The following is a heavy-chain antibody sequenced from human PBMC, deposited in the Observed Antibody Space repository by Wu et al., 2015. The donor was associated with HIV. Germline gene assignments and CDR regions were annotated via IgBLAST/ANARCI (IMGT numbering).Heavy chain of an antibody. V-gene: IGHV1-69*05. CDR3: ATPRSPGFSSAWPTYFDY. CDR1: GKTYNA. J-gene: IGHJ4*02. CDR2: IIPLFGTV. Sequence: QVQLVQSGAEVKKPGPSVKISCKASGKTYNAINWVRQAPGQGLEWMGGIIPLFGTVEFAQIFQGRVSITTDESTSTAYMNLDNLRSDDTAVYYCATPRSPGFSSAWPTYFDYWGQGTLITVSS. D-gene: IGHD6-19*01.